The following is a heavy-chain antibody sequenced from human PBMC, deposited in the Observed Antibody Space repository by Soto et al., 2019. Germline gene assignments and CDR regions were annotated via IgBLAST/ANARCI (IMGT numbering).Heavy chain of an antibody. J-gene: IGHJ4*02. CDR1: GGTLSSYT. Sequence: QVQLVQSGAEVKKPGSSVKVSCKASGGTLSSYTFSWVRQAPGQGLEWMGRVIPNLGVTNYAKKFQGRFTIVVDTSTSTAYMELNSLRYEDTAVYYCARYKGYCSATSCPDFDYWGQGTPVTVAS. CDR3: ARYKGYCSATSCPDFDY. CDR2: VIPNLGVT. D-gene: IGHD2-15*01. V-gene: IGHV1-69*02.